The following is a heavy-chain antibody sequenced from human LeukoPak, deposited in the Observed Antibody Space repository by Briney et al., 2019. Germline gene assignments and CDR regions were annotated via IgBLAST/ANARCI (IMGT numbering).Heavy chain of an antibody. CDR1: GYTFTSYG. CDR3: ARSVGGWFFYYFDY. D-gene: IGHD6-19*01. CDR2: ISVYNGNT. V-gene: IGHV1-18*01. Sequence: GASVKVSCKASGYTFTSYGISWVRQAPGQGLEWMGWISVYNGNTNYAQKLQGRVTMTTDTSTSTAYMELRSLRSDDTAVYYCARSVGGWFFYYFDYWGQGTLVTVSS. J-gene: IGHJ4*02.